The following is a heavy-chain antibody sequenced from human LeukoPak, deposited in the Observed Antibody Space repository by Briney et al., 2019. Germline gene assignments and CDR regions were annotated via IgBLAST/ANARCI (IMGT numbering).Heavy chain of an antibody. CDR1: GCTFTSYG. J-gene: IGHJ4*02. Sequence: ASVKVSCKASGCTFTSYGISWVRQAPGQGLEWMGWISAYNGNTNYAQKLQGRVTMTTDTSTSTAYMELRSLRSEDTAVYYCARSGWGATTTWYFDYWSQGTLVTVSS. CDR2: ISAYNGNT. CDR3: ARSGWGATTTWYFDY. V-gene: IGHV1-18*01. D-gene: IGHD1-26*01.